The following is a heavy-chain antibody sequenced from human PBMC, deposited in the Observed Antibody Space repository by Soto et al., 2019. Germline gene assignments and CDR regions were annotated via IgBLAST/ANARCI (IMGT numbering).Heavy chain of an antibody. Sequence: EVQLVESGGGLVQPGGSLRLSCAASGFTFSSYAMHWVRQAPGKGLEYVSAISSNGGSTYYANSVKGRFTISRDNSKNTLYLQMGSLRAEDMAVYYCARDSVLRFCSYMDVWGKGTTVTVSS. D-gene: IGHD3-3*01. J-gene: IGHJ6*03. CDR2: ISSNGGST. CDR1: GFTFSSYA. CDR3: ARDSVLRFCSYMDV. V-gene: IGHV3-64*01.